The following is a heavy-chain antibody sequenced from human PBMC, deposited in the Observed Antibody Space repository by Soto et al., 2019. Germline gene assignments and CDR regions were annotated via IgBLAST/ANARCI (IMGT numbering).Heavy chain of an antibody. J-gene: IGHJ6*02. CDR3: ARGCSGGSCYPYYYGMDV. CDR2: ISAYNGNT. Sequence: QVQLVQSGAEVKKPGASVKVSCKASGYTFTSYGISWVRQAPGQGLEWMGWISAYNGNTNYAQKLQGRVTMTTDTXTXTXSMELRSLRSDDTAVYYCARGCSGGSCYPYYYGMDVWGQGTTVTVSS. V-gene: IGHV1-18*01. CDR1: GYTFTSYG. D-gene: IGHD2-15*01.